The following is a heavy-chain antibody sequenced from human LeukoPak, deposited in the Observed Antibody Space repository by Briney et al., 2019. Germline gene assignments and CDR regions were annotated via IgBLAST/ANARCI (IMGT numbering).Heavy chain of an antibody. J-gene: IGHJ4*02. CDR3: ARGSNGAFDY. V-gene: IGHV3-9*01. D-gene: IGHD4/OR15-4a*01. CDR1: GFTFDDYA. Sequence: GGSLRLSCAASGFTFDDYAMHWVRQAPGKGLEWVSGISWNSGSIGYADSVKGRFTISRDNAKNSLYLQMNSLIAEDTAIYYCARGSNGAFDYWGQGTLVTVSS. CDR2: ISWNSGSI.